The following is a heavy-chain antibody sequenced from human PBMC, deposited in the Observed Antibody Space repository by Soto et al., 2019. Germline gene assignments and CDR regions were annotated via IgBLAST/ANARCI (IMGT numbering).Heavy chain of an antibody. D-gene: IGHD3-3*01. CDR3: AKDRENFWSGYFTYGMDV. V-gene: IGHV3-30*02. Sequence: GGSLRLSCAASGFTFSNYDMNWVRQAPGKGLEWVAFIPYDGSNKYYADSVKGRFTISRDNSKNTLYLQMNSLRAEDTAVYYCAKDRENFWSGYFTYGMDVWGQGTTVTVSS. CDR2: IPYDGSNK. CDR1: GFTFSNYD. J-gene: IGHJ6*02.